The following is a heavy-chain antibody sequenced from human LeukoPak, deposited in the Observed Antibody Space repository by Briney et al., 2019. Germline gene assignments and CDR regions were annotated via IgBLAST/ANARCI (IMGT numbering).Heavy chain of an antibody. D-gene: IGHD3-3*01. Sequence: PSETLSLTCTVSGGSVSSGYYWSWIRQPPGKGLEWIGEINHSGSTNYNPSLKSRVTISVDTSKNQFSLKLSSVTAADTAVYYCARGGIFGVVKKIKNYFDYWGQGTLVTVSS. CDR3: ARGGIFGVVKKIKNYFDY. CDR2: INHSGST. CDR1: GGSVSSGYY. J-gene: IGHJ4*02. V-gene: IGHV4-34*01.